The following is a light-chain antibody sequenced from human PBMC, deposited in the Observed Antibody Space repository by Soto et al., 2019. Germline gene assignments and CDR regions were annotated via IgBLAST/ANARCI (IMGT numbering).Light chain of an antibody. CDR3: QHYNSYSEA. J-gene: IGKJ1*01. V-gene: IGKV1-5*03. Sequence: DIQMTQSPSTLSASVGDRVTITCRASQSISSWLAWYQQKTGKAPKLLIYKASSLESGVPSRFSGSGSWTEFTLTISSLQPDDVATDYCQHYNSYSEAFGQGTKVDIK. CDR1: QSISSW. CDR2: KAS.